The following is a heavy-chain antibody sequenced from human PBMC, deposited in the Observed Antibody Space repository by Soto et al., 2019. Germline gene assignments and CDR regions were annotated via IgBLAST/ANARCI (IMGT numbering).Heavy chain of an antibody. CDR2: IYTSGST. J-gene: IGHJ6*02. Sequence: ASETLSLTCTVSGGSISSYYWSWIRQPAGKGLEWIGRIYTSGSTNYNPSLKSRVTMSVDTSKNQFSLKLSSVTAADTAVYYCARDLQQLVRVGYYYYGMDVWGQGTTVTVSS. CDR3: ARDLQQLVRVGYYYYGMDV. D-gene: IGHD6-13*01. V-gene: IGHV4-4*07. CDR1: GGSISSYY.